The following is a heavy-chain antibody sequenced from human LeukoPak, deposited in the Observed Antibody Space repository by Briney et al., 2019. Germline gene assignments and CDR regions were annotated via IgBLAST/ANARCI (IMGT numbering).Heavy chain of an antibody. CDR3: AKVLGVVVPAAMGVNFDY. J-gene: IGHJ4*02. CDR1: GFTFSSYA. Sequence: GGSLRLSRAASGFTFSSYAMSWVRQAPGKGLEWVSAISGSGGSTYYADSVKGRFTISRDNSKNTLYLQMNSLRAEDTAVYYCAKVLGVVVPAAMGVNFDYWGQGTLVTVSS. D-gene: IGHD2-2*01. V-gene: IGHV3-23*01. CDR2: ISGSGGST.